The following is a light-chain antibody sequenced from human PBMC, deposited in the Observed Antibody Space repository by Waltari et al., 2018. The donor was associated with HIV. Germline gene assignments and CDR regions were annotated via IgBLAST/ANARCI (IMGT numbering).Light chain of an antibody. CDR1: SLISSN. Sequence: IWVSQSPPTLAVSRGEKATLSCRTRSLISSNLAWYQQKPGQAPRLLIDGASTMAPGIPDRFIGSGSGTEFTLTISSLQSEAFAVYYCQQYHNWPPLTFGGGTKVEIK. CDR3: QQYHNWPPLT. CDR2: GAS. J-gene: IGKJ4*01. V-gene: IGKV3-15*01.